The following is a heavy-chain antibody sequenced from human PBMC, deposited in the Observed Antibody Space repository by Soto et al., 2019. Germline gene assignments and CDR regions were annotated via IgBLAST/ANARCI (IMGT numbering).Heavy chain of an antibody. D-gene: IGHD3-3*01. CDR2: IIPIFGTA. J-gene: IGHJ6*02. V-gene: IGHV1-69*13. Sequence: GASVKVSCKASGGTFSSYAISWVRQAPGQGLEWMGGIIPIFGTANYAQKFQGRVTITADESTSTAYMELSSLRSEDTAVYYCARVYYDFWSGYHTPGNYYYYGMDVWGQGTKVTVSS. CDR1: GGTFSSYA. CDR3: ARVYYDFWSGYHTPGNYYYYGMDV.